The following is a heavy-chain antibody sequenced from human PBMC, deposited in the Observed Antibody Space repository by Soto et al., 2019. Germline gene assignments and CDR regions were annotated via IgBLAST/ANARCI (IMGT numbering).Heavy chain of an antibody. CDR1: GFTFSSYA. Sequence: EVQLLESGGGLVQPGGSLRLSCAASGFTFSSYAMSWVRQAPGKGLEWVSAISGSGGSTYYADSVKGRFTIFRDNSKNTLYLQMNSLRAEDTAVYYCAKTLWFGELSDYWGQGTLVTVSS. J-gene: IGHJ4*02. CDR2: ISGSGGST. D-gene: IGHD3-10*01. CDR3: AKTLWFGELSDY. V-gene: IGHV3-23*01.